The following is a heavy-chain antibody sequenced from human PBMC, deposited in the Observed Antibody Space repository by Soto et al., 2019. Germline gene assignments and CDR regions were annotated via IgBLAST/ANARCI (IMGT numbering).Heavy chain of an antibody. D-gene: IGHD3-3*01. V-gene: IGHV3-21*01. CDR1: GFTFSSYS. CDR2: ISSSSSYI. J-gene: IGHJ4*02. CDR3: ASGHERITIFGVVIIGYYFDY. Sequence: GGSLRLSCAASGFTFSSYSMNWVRQAPGKGLEWVSSISSSSSYIYYADSVKGRFTISRDNAKNSLYLQMNSLRAEDTAVYYCASGHERITIFGVVIIGYYFDYWGQGTLVTVS.